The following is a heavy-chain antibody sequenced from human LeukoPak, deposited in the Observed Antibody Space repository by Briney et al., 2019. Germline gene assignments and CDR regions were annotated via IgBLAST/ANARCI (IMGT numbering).Heavy chain of an antibody. CDR1: GFTFDDYA. Sequence: GGSLRLSCVASGFTFDDYAMHWVRQAPGKGLEWVSGISWNSGSIDYADSVKGRFTISRDNAKNSLYLQMNSLRGEDMALYYCAKAESSAWYRPFDYWGQGTLVTVSS. V-gene: IGHV3-9*03. D-gene: IGHD6-19*01. CDR2: ISWNSGSI. J-gene: IGHJ4*02. CDR3: AKAESSAWYRPFDY.